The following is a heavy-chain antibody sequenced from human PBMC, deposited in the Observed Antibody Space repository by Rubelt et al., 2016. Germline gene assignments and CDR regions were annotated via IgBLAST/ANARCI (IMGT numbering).Heavy chain of an antibody. D-gene: IGHD4-23*01. CDR2: INPNTGDT. Sequence: QVQLVQSGAEVKKPGASVKVSCKASGYTFTGYYIHWVRQAPGQGLEWMGRINPNTGDTNYAQKFQGRVTMTRDKSLSTAHRALGSLRSDETAVYYCAKQAGGNSDYWGQGTLVTVSS. V-gene: IGHV1-2*06. CDR1: GYTFTGYY. J-gene: IGHJ4*02. CDR3: AKQAGGNSDY.